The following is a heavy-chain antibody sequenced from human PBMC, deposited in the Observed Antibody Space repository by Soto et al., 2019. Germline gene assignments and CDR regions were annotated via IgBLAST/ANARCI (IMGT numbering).Heavy chain of an antibody. J-gene: IGHJ4*02. D-gene: IGHD1-7*01. CDR3: AKDFSDIWDYRRDFDY. Sequence: PGGSLRLSCGASGFTFDDYAMHSVRQAPGKGLEWVSGISWNSGSIAYADSVKGRFTISRDNAKNSLYLQMNSLTPEDTALYYCAKDFSDIWDYRRDFDYWGQGTLVTVSS. CDR1: GFTFDDYA. CDR2: ISWNSGSI. V-gene: IGHV3-9*01.